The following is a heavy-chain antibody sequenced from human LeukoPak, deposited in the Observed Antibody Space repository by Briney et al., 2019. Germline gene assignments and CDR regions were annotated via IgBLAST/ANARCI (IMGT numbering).Heavy chain of an antibody. CDR3: TRRRGSYLDY. V-gene: IGHV3-49*04. Sequence: GGSLRLSCAASGFTFNNYNMNWVRQAPGKGLEWVGFIRSKAYGGTTEYAASVKGRFTISRDDSKSIAYLQMNSLKTEDTAVYYCTRRRGSYLDYWGQGTLVTVSS. J-gene: IGHJ4*02. CDR2: IRSKAYGGTT. D-gene: IGHD1-26*01. CDR1: GFTFNNYN.